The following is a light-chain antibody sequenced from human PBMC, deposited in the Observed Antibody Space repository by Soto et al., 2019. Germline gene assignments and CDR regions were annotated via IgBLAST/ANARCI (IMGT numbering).Light chain of an antibody. CDR3: SSYTSSSTPYV. Sequence: QSALTQRASVSGSPGQSITISCTGTSSDVGGYNYVSWYQQHPGKAPKLMIYEVSNRPSGVSSRFSGSKSGNTASLTISGLQAEDEADYYCSSYTSSSTPYVFGTGTKVTVL. CDR1: SSDVGGYNY. CDR2: EVS. J-gene: IGLJ1*01. V-gene: IGLV2-14*01.